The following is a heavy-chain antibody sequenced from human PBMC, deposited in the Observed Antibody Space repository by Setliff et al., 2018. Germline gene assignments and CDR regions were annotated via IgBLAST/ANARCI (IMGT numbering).Heavy chain of an antibody. CDR1: GFTFSSSA. CDR2: ISSTITST. V-gene: IGHV3-23*01. Sequence: PGGSLRLSCAASGFTFSSSAMAWVRQAPGKGLEWVSAISSTITSTYYADSVKGRFTISRDNSKNTLYLQMNSLRAEDTAVYYCAKRAVVTPNYFDYWGQGTLVTVSS. CDR3: AKRAVVTPNYFDY. D-gene: IGHD2-21*02. J-gene: IGHJ4*02.